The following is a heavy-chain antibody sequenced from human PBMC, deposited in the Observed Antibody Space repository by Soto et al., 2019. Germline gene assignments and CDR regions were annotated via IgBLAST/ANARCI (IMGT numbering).Heavy chain of an antibody. D-gene: IGHD6-13*01. CDR3: AKDRDVGSSWANFDY. CDR1: GFTFSSYG. CDR2: ISYDGSNK. V-gene: IGHV3-30*18. Sequence: QVQLVESGGGVVQPGRSPRLSCAASGFTFSSYGMHWVRQAPGKGLEWVAVISYDGSNKYYADSVKGRFTISRDNSKNTLYLQMNSLRAEDTAVYYCAKDRDVGSSWANFDYWGQGTLVTVSS. J-gene: IGHJ4*02.